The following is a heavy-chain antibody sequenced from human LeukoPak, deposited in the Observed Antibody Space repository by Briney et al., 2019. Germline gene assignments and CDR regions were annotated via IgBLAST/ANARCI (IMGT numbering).Heavy chain of an antibody. D-gene: IGHD3-22*01. V-gene: IGHV1-46*01. J-gene: IGHJ4*02. CDR1: GYTFTNYH. CDR2: INPSGGST. Sequence: ASVKVSCKASGYTFTNYHMNWVRQAPGQGLEWMGIINPSGGSTSYAQKFQGRVTMTRDTSTSTVYMELSSLRSEDTAVYYCARDSRGRGYYYDSSGYPHFDYWGQGTLVTVSS. CDR3: ARDSRGRGYYYDSSGYPHFDY.